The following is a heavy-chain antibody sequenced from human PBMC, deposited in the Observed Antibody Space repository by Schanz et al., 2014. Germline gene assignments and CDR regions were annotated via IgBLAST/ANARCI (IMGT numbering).Heavy chain of an antibody. V-gene: IGHV3-30*04. J-gene: IGHJ4*02. Sequence: QVQLVESGGGLVKPGGSLRLSCAASGFTFRTYAMHWVRQAPGKGLEWMAVVSFDGNNTDYADSVKGRFTISRDNSKNTLYLQMNSLRTEDTAVYYCARGDMVRGVFDYWGQGTLVTVSS. CDR2: VSFDGNNT. D-gene: IGHD3-10*01. CDR1: GFTFRTYA. CDR3: ARGDMVRGVFDY.